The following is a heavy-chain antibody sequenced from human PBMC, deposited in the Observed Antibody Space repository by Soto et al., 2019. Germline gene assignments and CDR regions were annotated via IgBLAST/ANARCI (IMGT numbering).Heavy chain of an antibody. D-gene: IGHD6-25*01. J-gene: IGHJ5*02. V-gene: IGHV4-59*01. Sequence: SETLSLTCTVSGGSLSSYYWTWIRQSPGKGLEWSGYVYFSGNTNYNPSLKSRVTISIDTSKNQFSLRLASVTAADTAFYYCGSVRPSGYVLSWGQGTLVTVS. CDR2: VYFSGNT. CDR3: GSVRPSGYVLS. CDR1: GGSLSSYY.